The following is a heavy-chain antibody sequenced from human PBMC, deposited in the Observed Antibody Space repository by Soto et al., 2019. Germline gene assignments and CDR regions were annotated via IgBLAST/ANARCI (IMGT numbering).Heavy chain of an antibody. D-gene: IGHD3-16*01. CDR3: ARGHYGGDGIYYYYGMDV. CDR1: GGSFSGYY. J-gene: IGHJ6*02. CDR2: INHSGST. V-gene: IGHV4-34*01. Sequence: PSETLSLTCAVYGGSFSGYYWSWIRQPPGKGLEWIGEINHSGSTNYNPSLKSRVTISVDTSKNQFSLKLSSVTAADTAVYYRARGHYGGDGIYYYYGMDVWGQGTTVTVSS.